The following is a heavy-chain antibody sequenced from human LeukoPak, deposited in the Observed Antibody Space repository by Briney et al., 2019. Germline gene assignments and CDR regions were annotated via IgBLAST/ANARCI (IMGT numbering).Heavy chain of an antibody. CDR2: IYGSGNT. CDR1: GGSISSGSYH. Sequence: PSETLSLTCTLSGGSISSGSYHWSWIRQPAGKRLEWIGRIYGSGNTNYNPSLKSRVTISVDTSKNQFSLKLNSVTAADTAVYYCARGVGSTSSNWFDPWGQGTLVTVAS. V-gene: IGHV4-61*02. D-gene: IGHD2-2*01. CDR3: ARGVGSTSSNWFDP. J-gene: IGHJ5*02.